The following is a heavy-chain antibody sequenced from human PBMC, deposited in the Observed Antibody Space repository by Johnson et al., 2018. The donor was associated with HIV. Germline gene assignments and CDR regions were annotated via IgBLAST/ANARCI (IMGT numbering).Heavy chain of an antibody. D-gene: IGHD6-13*01. V-gene: IGHV3-11*04. Sequence: QVKLVESGGGLVKPGGSLRLSCAASGFTFSDYYMSWIRQAPGKGLEWVSYISSSDSTIYYADSVKGRFTISRDNAKNSLYLQMNSLRADDTAVYYCARARLYSTTWLDVFDIWGQGTMVTVSS. J-gene: IGHJ3*02. CDR1: GFTFSDYY. CDR2: ISSSDSTI. CDR3: ARARLYSTTWLDVFDI.